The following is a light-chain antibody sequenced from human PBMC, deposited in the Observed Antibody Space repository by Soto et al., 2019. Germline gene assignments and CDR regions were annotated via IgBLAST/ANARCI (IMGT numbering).Light chain of an antibody. CDR2: DDG. CDR3: HVWDSTSDHWV. Sequence: SYDLTQPPSVSVAPGQTARITCGGNNVGGQSVHWYQQKPGQAPVLVVYDDGDRPSGIPERFSGSKSGNTATLTISRVEAGDEADYYCHVWDSTSDHWVFGGGTKVTVL. CDR1: NVGGQS. V-gene: IGLV3-21*02. J-gene: IGLJ3*02.